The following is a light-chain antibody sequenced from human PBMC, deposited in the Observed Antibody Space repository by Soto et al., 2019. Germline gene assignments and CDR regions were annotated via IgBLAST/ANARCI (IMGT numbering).Light chain of an antibody. CDR3: AAWDDSLSGVV. CDR1: GSNIGSNY. J-gene: IGLJ2*01. CDR2: RNS. Sequence: QLVLTQPPSASGTPGQRVTISCSGSGSNIGSNYVYWYQQLPGTVPQLLIYRNSERPSGVPDRFSGSKSGTSASLAISGLRSEDEADYYCAAWDDSLSGVVFGGGTKLTVL. V-gene: IGLV1-47*01.